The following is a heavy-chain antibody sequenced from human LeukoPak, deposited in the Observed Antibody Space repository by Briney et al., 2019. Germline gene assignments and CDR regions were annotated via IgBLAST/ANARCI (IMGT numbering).Heavy chain of an antibody. J-gene: IGHJ4*02. CDR1: GASIIGPKW. CDR3: ATSSGWYRYDS. V-gene: IGHV4-4*02. D-gene: IGHD6-19*01. Sequence: SGTLSLTCTVSGASIIGPKWWNWVRLSPGKGMEWIEEIFHSGSTHYNPSLKSRVTISVDTSKNQFSLILTSVTDADTAVYYCATSSGWYRYDSWGQGTLVTVSS. CDR2: IFHSGST.